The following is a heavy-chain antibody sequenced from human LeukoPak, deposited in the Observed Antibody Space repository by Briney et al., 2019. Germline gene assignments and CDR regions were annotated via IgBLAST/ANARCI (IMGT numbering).Heavy chain of an antibody. D-gene: IGHD1-26*01. V-gene: IGHV3-23*01. J-gene: IGHJ4*02. CDR1: GFTFSNYA. Sequence: GGSLRLSCAASGFTFSNYAMTWVRQAPGKGLEWVSAVSGSGAIAYYTDSVKGRFTISRDNSRNTLHLQMSSLTAKDTAVYYCAKDRSIGTYYTFDSWGQGTLVTVSS. CDR3: AKDRSIGTYYTFDS. CDR2: VSGSGAIA.